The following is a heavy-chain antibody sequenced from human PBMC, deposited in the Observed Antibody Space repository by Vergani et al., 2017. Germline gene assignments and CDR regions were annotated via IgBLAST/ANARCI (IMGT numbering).Heavy chain of an antibody. V-gene: IGHV3-53*04. CDR1: GFPVSSNY. D-gene: IGHD3-22*01. Sequence: EVQLVESGGGLVQPGGSLRLSCAASGFPVSSNYMSWVRKAPGKGLEWVSVIYSGGGPYYADSVKGRFTISRHNSKNTLYLQMNSLRAEDTAVYYCARGKGDDSSGYYSSAPDYWGQGTLVTVSS. CDR2: IYSGGGP. J-gene: IGHJ4*02. CDR3: ARGKGDDSSGYYSSAPDY.